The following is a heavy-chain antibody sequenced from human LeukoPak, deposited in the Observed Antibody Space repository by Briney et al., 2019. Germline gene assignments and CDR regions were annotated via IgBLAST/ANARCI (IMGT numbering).Heavy chain of an antibody. J-gene: IGHJ3*02. Sequence: PGGSLRLSCAASAFTFSSYAMHWVRQAPGKGLEWVAVISYDGSNKYYADSVKGRFTISRDNSKNTLYLQMNSLRAEDTAVYYCARGPGELLRAFDIWGQGTMVTVSS. CDR1: AFTFSSYA. D-gene: IGHD1-26*01. CDR2: ISYDGSNK. V-gene: IGHV3-30-3*01. CDR3: ARGPGELLRAFDI.